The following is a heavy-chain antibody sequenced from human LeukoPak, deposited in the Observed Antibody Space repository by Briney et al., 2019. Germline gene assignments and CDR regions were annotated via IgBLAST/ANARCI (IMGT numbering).Heavy chain of an antibody. J-gene: IGHJ4*02. V-gene: IGHV4-59*01. CDR2: IYYSGST. D-gene: IGHD6-19*01. CDR3: ARGSGWYWY. CDR1: GGSISSYY. Sequence: PSETLSLTCTVSGGSISSYYWSWIRQPPGKGLERIGYIYYSGSTNYNPSLKSRVTISVDTSKNQFSLKLSSVTAADTAVYYCARGSGWYWYWGQGTLVTVSS.